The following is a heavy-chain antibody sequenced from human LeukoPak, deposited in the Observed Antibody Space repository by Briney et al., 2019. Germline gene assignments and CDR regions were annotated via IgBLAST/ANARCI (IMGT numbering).Heavy chain of an antibody. CDR3: ARLISRGYSLRRSLDP. CDR2: IYYSGST. V-gene: IGHV4-59*11. CDR1: GGSISSHY. D-gene: IGHD5-18*01. J-gene: IGHJ5*02. Sequence: SETLSLTCTVFGGSISSHYWSWIRQPPGKGLEWIGYIYYSGSTNYNPSLKSRVTISVDTSKNQFSLKLSSVTAADTAVYYCARLISRGYSLRRSLDPWGQGTLVTVSS.